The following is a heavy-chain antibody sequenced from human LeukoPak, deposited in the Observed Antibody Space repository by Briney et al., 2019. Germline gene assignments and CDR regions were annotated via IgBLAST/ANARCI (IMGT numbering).Heavy chain of an antibody. CDR1: GGSISSSSYY. V-gene: IGHV4-39*07. CDR3: ARDLFRHSSRWKGPLGGSYYFDY. Sequence: SETLSLTCTVSGGSISSSSYYWGWIRQPPGKGLEWIGSIYYSGSTYYNPSLKSRVTISVDTSKNQFSLKLSSVTAADTAVYYCARDLFRHSSRWKGPLGGSYYFDYWGQGTLVTVSS. CDR2: IYYSGST. J-gene: IGHJ4*02. D-gene: IGHD6-13*01.